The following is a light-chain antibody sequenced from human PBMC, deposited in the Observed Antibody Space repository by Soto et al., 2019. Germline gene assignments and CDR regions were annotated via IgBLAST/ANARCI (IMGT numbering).Light chain of an antibody. V-gene: IGLV2-8*01. CDR3: SSYGCSNHVL. CDR2: EVS. Sequence: QSALTQPPSASGSPGQSVTISCTGTSSDVGGYNYVSWYQQHPVKAPKLIIYEVSKRPSGVPDHFSGSKSGNTASLTVSGLQADDEADYYCSSYGCSNHVLFGGGTKLTVL. CDR1: SSDVGGYNY. J-gene: IGLJ2*01.